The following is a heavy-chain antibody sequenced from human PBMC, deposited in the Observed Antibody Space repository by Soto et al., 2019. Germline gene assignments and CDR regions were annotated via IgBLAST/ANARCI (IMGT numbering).Heavy chain of an antibody. J-gene: IGHJ5*02. CDR1: GFSLSTSGMC. CDR2: IDWEDDK. Sequence: SCPTLVNPTETLTLTCSFSGFSLSTSGMCVSWIRQPPGKAPEWLAFIDWEDDKFYSTSLRTRLTISRDTAKNQVVLKMTNMDPLDTATYYCAQIPVGSGCSDLNHWGQGTQVTVYS. D-gene: IGHD1-26*01. V-gene: IGHV2-70*01. CDR3: AQIPVGSGCSDLNH.